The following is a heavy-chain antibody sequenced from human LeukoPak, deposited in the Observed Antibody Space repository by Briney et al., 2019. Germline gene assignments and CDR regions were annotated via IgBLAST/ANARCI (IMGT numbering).Heavy chain of an antibody. CDR2: IYYSGST. J-gene: IGHJ5*02. D-gene: IGHD3-3*01. Sequence: SETLSLTCTVSGGSISSYYWSWIRQPPGKGLEWIGYIYYSGSTNYNPSLKSRVTISVDTSKNQFSLKLSSVTAADTAVYYCARAEGGTRGIWSGVRRWFDPWGQGTLVTVSS. V-gene: IGHV4-59*01. CDR3: ARAEGGTRGIWSGVRRWFDP. CDR1: GGSISSYY.